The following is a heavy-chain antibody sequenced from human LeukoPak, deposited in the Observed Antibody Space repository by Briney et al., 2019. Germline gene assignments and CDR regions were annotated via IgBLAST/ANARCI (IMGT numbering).Heavy chain of an antibody. CDR2: ISYDGSNK. J-gene: IGHJ4*02. CDR1: GFTFSSYA. Sequence: GGSLRLSCAASGFTFSSYAMHWVRQAPGKGLEWVAVISYDGSNKYYADSVKGRFTISRDNAKNSLDLQMNSLRVEDTAVYYCARLGPASSGWPESFDYWGQGTLVTVSS. CDR3: ARLGPASSGWPESFDY. D-gene: IGHD6-19*01. V-gene: IGHV3-30*04.